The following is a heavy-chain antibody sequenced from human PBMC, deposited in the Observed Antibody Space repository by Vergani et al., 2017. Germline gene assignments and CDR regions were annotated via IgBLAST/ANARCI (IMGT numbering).Heavy chain of an antibody. D-gene: IGHD1-26*01. J-gene: IGHJ4*02. CDR3: ARSYNVVGNDY. CDR1: GGSFSGYY. V-gene: IGHV4-34*01. CDR2: INHSGST. Sequence: QVQLQQWGAGLLKPSETLSLTCAVYGGSFSGYYWSWIRQPPGKGLEWIGEINHSGSTNYNPSLKSRVTISVDTSKNQFSLKLSSVTAADTAVYYCARSYNVVGNDYWGQGTLVTVSS.